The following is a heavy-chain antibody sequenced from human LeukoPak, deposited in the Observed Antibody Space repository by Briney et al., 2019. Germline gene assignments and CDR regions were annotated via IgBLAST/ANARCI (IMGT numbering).Heavy chain of an antibody. CDR2: IIPILGIA. V-gene: IGHV1-69*04. D-gene: IGHD6-13*01. CDR3: AASRSSSWYNYYYGMDV. CDR1: GGTFSSYA. Sequence: SVKVSCKASGGTFSSYAISWVRQAPGQGLEWMGRIIPILGIANYAQKFQGRVTITADKSTSTAYMELSSLRSEDTAVYYCAASRSSSWYNYYYGMDVWGQGTTVTVSS. J-gene: IGHJ6*02.